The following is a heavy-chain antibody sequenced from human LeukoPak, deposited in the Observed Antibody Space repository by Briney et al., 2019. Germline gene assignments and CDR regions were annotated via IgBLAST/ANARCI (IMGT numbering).Heavy chain of an antibody. Sequence: GASLQISCKGSGTSFTSYWSSWVRQLPGKGLEWMGRIDLSDSYTAYSPSFQGHVTISADKSISTAYLQWSSLKASDTAMYYCAREDGSGSFYTWFDLWGQGTLVTVSS. D-gene: IGHD3-10*01. V-gene: IGHV5-10-1*01. J-gene: IGHJ5*02. CDR3: AREDGSGSFYTWFDL. CDR2: IDLSDSYT. CDR1: GTSFTSYW.